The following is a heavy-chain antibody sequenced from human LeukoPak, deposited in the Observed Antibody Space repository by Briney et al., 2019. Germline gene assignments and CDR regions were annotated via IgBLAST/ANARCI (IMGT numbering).Heavy chain of an antibody. CDR2: IKSKTDDGTA. J-gene: IGHJ1*01. CDR3: AKEGSSGYPALEYFQH. Sequence: GGSLRLSCAASGFTFSNAWLSWVRQAPGKGLEWVGRIKSKTDDGTADYAAPVKGRFTISRDDSKNTLYLQMNSLKTEDTAVYYCAKEGSSGYPALEYFQHWGQGTLVTVSS. D-gene: IGHD3-22*01. V-gene: IGHV3-15*01. CDR1: GFTFSNAW.